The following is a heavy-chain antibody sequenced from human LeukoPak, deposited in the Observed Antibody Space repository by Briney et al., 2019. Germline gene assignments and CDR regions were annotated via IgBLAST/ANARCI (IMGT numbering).Heavy chain of an antibody. J-gene: IGHJ4*02. CDR3: ARARYSYGLLDY. D-gene: IGHD5-18*01. V-gene: IGHV4-61*08. CDR1: GGSISSGDYY. Sequence: SETLSLTCTVSGGSISSGDYYWSWIRQPPGKGLEWIGYIYYSGSTNYNPSLKSRVTISVDTSKNQFTLRLSSVTAADTAVYYCARARYSYGLLDYWGQGTLVTVSS. CDR2: IYYSGST.